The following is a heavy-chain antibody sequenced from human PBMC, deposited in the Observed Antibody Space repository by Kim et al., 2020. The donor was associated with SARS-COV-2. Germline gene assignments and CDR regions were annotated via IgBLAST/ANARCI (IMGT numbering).Heavy chain of an antibody. D-gene: IGHD6-19*01. Sequence: DTYYPGAVKGRFTISRENAKNSLYLQMNSLRAGDTAVYYCARALGQWLVSWGQGTMVTVSA. V-gene: IGHV3-13*01. CDR2: DT. CDR3: ARALGQWLVS. J-gene: IGHJ4*02.